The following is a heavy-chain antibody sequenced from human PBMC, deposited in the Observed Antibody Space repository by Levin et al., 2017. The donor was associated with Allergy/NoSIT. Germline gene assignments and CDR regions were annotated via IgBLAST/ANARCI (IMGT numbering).Heavy chain of an antibody. V-gene: IGHV3-30-3*01. D-gene: IGHD6-13*01. Sequence: GESLKISCAASGFTFSSYAMHWVRQAPGKGLEWVAVISYDGSNKYYADSVKGRFTISRDNSKNTLYLQMNSLRAEDTAVYYCARETGSSSWGSFDYWGQGTLVTVSS. CDR1: GFTFSSYA. CDR2: ISYDGSNK. CDR3: ARETGSSSWGSFDY. J-gene: IGHJ4*02.